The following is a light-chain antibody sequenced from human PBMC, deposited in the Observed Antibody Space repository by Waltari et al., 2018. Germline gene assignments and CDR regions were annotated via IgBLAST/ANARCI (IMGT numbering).Light chain of an antibody. Sequence: GDRVSITCRASQTITSWLAWFQQKPGKAPKLLIYKASTLESGVPSRFSGSESGTEFTLTISSLQPDDIATYYCQQYYDYSWTFGQGTKVEIK. CDR3: QQYYDYSWT. CDR1: QTITSW. V-gene: IGKV1-5*03. J-gene: IGKJ1*01. CDR2: KAS.